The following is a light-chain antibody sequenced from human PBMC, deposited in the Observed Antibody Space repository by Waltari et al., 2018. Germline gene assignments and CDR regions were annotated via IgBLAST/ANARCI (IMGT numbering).Light chain of an antibody. CDR3: CSFAGSSPHVV. CDR2: EST. Sequence: QSALTQPASVSGSPGQSITISCTGTSSDVGTYNLVSWYQHHPGKAPKLMIYESTKRSSGVSNRCSGSKSGNTASLTISGLQAEDEADYYCCSFAGSSPHVVFGGGTKLTVL. V-gene: IGLV2-23*01. J-gene: IGLJ2*01. CDR1: SSDVGTYNL.